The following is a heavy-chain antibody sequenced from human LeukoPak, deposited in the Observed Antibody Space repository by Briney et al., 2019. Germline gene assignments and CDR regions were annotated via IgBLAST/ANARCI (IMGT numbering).Heavy chain of an antibody. Sequence: ASVKVSCKASGYTFTSYAMHWVRQAPGQGLEWMGIINPSGGSTSYAQKFQGRVTMTRDTSTSTVYMELSSLRSEDTAVYYCALGDERYSSGWFSPDYWGQGTLVTVSS. CDR2: INPSGGST. D-gene: IGHD6-19*01. J-gene: IGHJ4*02. V-gene: IGHV1-46*01. CDR3: ALGDERYSSGWFSPDY. CDR1: GYTFTSYA.